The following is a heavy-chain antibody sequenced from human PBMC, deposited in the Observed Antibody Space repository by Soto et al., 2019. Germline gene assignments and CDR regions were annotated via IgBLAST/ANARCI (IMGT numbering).Heavy chain of an antibody. J-gene: IGHJ6*04. Sequence: GGSLRLSCVASGFSLSDYAVNWVRQAPGKGLEWVSFISSDSRTIYYADSVEGRFTVSRDNARNSVSLQMDSLRDEDAAVYYCARIMFLEGFFINVFVYDMDVWGKGTPVTVSS. CDR3: ARIMFLEGFFINVFVYDMDV. D-gene: IGHD3-3*01. CDR1: GFSLSDYA. CDR2: ISSDSRTI. V-gene: IGHV3-48*02.